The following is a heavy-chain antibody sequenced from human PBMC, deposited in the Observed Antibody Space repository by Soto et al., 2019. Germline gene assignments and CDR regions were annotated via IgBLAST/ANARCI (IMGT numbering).Heavy chain of an antibody. V-gene: IGHV3-23*01. Sequence: EVQLLESGGAVVQPGGSLRLSCVGSGFNFDSHAMSWVSQAPGKGLEWVSSVSPSGASTHFPDFLKGRFSSSRDNSKNTLSLLMHSLRAEDTALYYCAKVEDSTGWAVVDSWGQGTLVTVSP. J-gene: IGHJ4*02. CDR2: VSPSGAST. CDR3: AKVEDSTGWAVVDS. CDR1: GFNFDSHA. D-gene: IGHD6-19*01.